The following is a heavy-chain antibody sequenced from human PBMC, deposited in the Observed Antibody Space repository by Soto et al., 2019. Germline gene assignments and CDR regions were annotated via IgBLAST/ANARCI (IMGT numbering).Heavy chain of an antibody. D-gene: IGHD3-3*01. CDR3: AKKPHGITIFGVDDGEDYYGMDV. J-gene: IGHJ6*02. CDR1: GFTFSSYS. CDR2: ISSSSSYI. Sequence: GGSLRLSCAASGFTFSSYSMNWVRQAPGKGLEWVSSISSSSSYIYYADPVKGRFTISRDNAKNSLYLQMNSLRAEDTAVYYCAKKPHGITIFGVDDGEDYYGMDVWGQGTTVTVSS. V-gene: IGHV3-21*01.